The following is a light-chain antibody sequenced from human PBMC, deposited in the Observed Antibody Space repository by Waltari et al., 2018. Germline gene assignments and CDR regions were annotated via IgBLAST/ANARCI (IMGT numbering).Light chain of an antibody. V-gene: IGKV3-20*01. Sequence: LTQSPATLSLSPGERGSLSCRASQSVSSTYFAWYQQKPGQHPILLIYDASKRATGIPDRFSGSVSGTDFTLTISRVEPEDFGVYYCQQYGRSPTTFGQGTKVEMK. CDR3: QQYGRSPTT. J-gene: IGKJ1*01. CDR2: DAS. CDR1: QSVSSTY.